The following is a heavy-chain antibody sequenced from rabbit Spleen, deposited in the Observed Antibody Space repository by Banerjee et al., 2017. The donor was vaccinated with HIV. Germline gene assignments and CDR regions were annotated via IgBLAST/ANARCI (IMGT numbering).Heavy chain of an antibody. D-gene: IGHD1-1*01. CDR3: ARDLVAVIGWNFNL. V-gene: IGHV1S40*01. CDR2: IYGGSGGST. CDR1: GFSFSSSYY. Sequence: QSLEESGGDLVKPGASLTLTCTASGFSFSSSYYMCWVRQAPGKGLECIACIYGGSGGSTWYASWAKGRFTMSRTSSTTVTLQMTSLTAADTATYFCARDLVAVIGWNFNLWGPGTLVTVS. J-gene: IGHJ4*01.